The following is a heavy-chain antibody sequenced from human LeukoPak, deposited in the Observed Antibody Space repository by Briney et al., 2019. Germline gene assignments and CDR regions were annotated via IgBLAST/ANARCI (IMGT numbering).Heavy chain of an antibody. J-gene: IGHJ5*02. CDR3: ARGGFYYDFWSGYYTSHGWFDP. V-gene: IGHV4-34*01. CDR1: GGPFSGYY. Sequence: KPSETLSLTCAVYGGPFSGYYWSWIRQPPGKGLEWIGETNHSGSTNYNPSLKSRVTISVDTSKNQFSLKLSSVTAADTAVYYCARGGFYYDFWSGYYTSHGWFDPWGQGTLVTVSS. D-gene: IGHD3-3*01. CDR2: TNHSGST.